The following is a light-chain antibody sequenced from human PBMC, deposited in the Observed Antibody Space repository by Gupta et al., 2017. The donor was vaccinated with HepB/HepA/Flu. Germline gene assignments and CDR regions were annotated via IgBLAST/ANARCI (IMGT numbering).Light chain of an antibody. CDR1: SSDVGGYNY. CDR2: NVS. J-gene: IGLJ1*01. V-gene: IGLV2-14*03. CDR3: SSYSSTILEV. Sequence: QSALTQPASVSRSPGQSITISCTGTSSDVGGYNYVSWYQQHPGKAPKLLIYNVSNRPSGISNRFSGSKSGTTGYLTISGLQAEDEADYYCSSYSSTILEVFGSGTKVTVL.